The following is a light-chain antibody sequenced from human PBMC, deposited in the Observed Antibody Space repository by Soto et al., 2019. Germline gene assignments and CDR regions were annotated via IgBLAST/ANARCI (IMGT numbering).Light chain of an antibody. CDR1: QSLSNCY. CDR3: QQYNSLPVT. V-gene: IGKV3-20*01. J-gene: IGKJ1*01. Sequence: EIVLTQSPGTLSLSPGDRVTLSCRASQSLSNCYLAWNQQKPGQAPRLLISGASSRATGIPDRFSGSGSGTDFTLTISRLEPEDFAVYFCQQYNSLPVTFGQGTKVEI. CDR2: GAS.